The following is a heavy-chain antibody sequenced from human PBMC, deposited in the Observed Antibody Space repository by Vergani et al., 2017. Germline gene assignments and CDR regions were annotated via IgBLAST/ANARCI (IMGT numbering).Heavy chain of an antibody. CDR1: GFTFSSYW. Sequence: VQLVESGGGVVQPGRSLRLSCAASGFTFSSYWMSWVRQAPGKGLEWVANIKQDGSEKYYVDSVKGRFTISRDNAKNSLYLQMNSLRAEDTAVYYCARWRSSTSYYYGMDVWGQGTTVTVSS. CDR2: IKQDGSEK. D-gene: IGHD2-2*01. CDR3: ARWRSSTSYYYGMDV. V-gene: IGHV3-7*01. J-gene: IGHJ6*02.